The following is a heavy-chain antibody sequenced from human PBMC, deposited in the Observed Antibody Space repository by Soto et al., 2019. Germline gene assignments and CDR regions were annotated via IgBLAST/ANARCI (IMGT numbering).Heavy chain of an antibody. J-gene: IGHJ4*02. Sequence: GGSLRLSRAASGFTFTNAWLNWVRQTPGKGLEWVGRIKSNADGGTTDYAAPVKGRFTISRDDSKNTLYLQMNSLKTEDTAVYYCATNPLYWGRGTLVTVSS. CDR1: GFTFTNAW. V-gene: IGHV3-15*07. CDR3: ATNPLY. CDR2: IKSNADGGTT.